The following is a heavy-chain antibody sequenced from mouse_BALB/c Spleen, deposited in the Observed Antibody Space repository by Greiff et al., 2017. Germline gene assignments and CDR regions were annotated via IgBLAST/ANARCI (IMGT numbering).Heavy chain of an antibody. CDR3: AGGTGFDY. D-gene: IGHD3-3*01. Sequence: VQLQQSGAELVRPGASVKLSCKASGYTFTSYWMNWVKQRPGQGLEWIGRIDPANGNTKYDPKFQGKATITADTSSNTAYLQLSSLTSEDTAVYYCAGGTGFDYWGQGTTLTVSS. CDR1: GYTFTSYW. V-gene: IGHV14-1*02. J-gene: IGHJ2*01. CDR2: IDPANGNT.